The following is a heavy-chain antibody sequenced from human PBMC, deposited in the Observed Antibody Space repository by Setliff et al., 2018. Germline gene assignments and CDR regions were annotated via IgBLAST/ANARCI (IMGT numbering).Heavy chain of an antibody. CDR2: IKNRVDGETT. Sequence: LRLSCAASGFAFSNAWMTWVRQAPGKGLEWVGRIKNRVDGETTDYAAPMKGRFTISRDNSKATVYLQMNNLKTEDTAVYYCSTVAAYTGRNIGSKGTDAFHLWGPGTMVTVSS. CDR3: STVAAYTGRNIGSKGTDAFHL. D-gene: IGHD3-16*01. CDR1: GFAFSNAW. V-gene: IGHV3-15*01. J-gene: IGHJ3*01.